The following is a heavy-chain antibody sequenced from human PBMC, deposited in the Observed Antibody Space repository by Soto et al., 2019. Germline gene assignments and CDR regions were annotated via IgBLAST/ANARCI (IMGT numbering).Heavy chain of an antibody. CDR2: IYYSGST. CDR1: GGSISSGGYY. V-gene: IGHV4-31*03. CDR3: ARGQYYDFRSGLGAANWFDP. D-gene: IGHD3-3*01. J-gene: IGHJ5*02. Sequence: SETLSLTCTVSGGSISSGGYYWSWIRQHPGKGLEWIGYIYYSGSTYYNPSLKSRVTISVDTPKNQFSLKLSSVTAADTAVYYCARGQYYDFRSGLGAANWFDPWGQGTLVTVSS.